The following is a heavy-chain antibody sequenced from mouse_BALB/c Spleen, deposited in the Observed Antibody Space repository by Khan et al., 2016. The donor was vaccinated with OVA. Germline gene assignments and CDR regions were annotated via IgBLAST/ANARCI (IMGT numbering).Heavy chain of an antibody. Sequence: VQLQESGPGLVAPSQSLSITCTVSGFSLTDYDINWVRQPPGKGLEWLGMIWGDGSTDYNSALKSRLSISKDNSKSQVFLKMNSLQTEDTARYYCARELRLGGFAYWGQGTLVTVSA. CDR1: GFSLTDYD. V-gene: IGHV2-6-7*01. CDR3: ARELRLGGFAY. J-gene: IGHJ3*01. D-gene: IGHD1-2*01. CDR2: IWGDGST.